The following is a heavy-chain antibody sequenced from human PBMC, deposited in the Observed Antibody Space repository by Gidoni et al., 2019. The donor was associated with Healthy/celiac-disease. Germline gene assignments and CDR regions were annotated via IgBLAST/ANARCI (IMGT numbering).Heavy chain of an antibody. CDR3: ARDSAPTSAQGGFDP. CDR2: IYYSGST. Sequence: QVQLQESGPGLVKPSQTLSLTCTVSGCSISSGGYYWSWIRQHPGKGLEWIGYIYYSGSTYYNPSLKSRVTISVDTSKNQFSLKLSSVTAADTAVYYCARDSAPTSAQGGFDPWGQGTLVTVSS. V-gene: IGHV4-31*03. D-gene: IGHD1-26*01. J-gene: IGHJ5*02. CDR1: GCSISSGGYY.